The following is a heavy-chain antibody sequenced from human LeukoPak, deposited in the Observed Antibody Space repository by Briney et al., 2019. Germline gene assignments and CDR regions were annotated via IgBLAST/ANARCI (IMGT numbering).Heavy chain of an antibody. Sequence: ASVKVSCKASGYTFTSYGISWVRQAPGQGLEWMGWISAYNGNTNYAQKLQGRVTMTTDTSTSTAYVELRSLRSDDTAVYYCARPIAAAGTTWFDPWGQGTLVTVSS. V-gene: IGHV1-18*01. J-gene: IGHJ5*02. D-gene: IGHD6-13*01. CDR1: GYTFTSYG. CDR3: ARPIAAAGTTWFDP. CDR2: ISAYNGNT.